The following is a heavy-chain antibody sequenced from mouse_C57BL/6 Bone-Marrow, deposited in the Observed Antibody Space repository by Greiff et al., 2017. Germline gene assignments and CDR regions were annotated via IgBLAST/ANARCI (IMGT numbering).Heavy chain of an antibody. CDR3: ARKGEYYGSSYYFDY. D-gene: IGHD1-1*01. J-gene: IGHJ2*01. CDR1: GYTFTSYW. Sequence: QVQLQQPGAELVKPGASVKLSCKASGYTFTSYWMHWVKQRPGQGLEWIGMIHPNSGSTNYNEKFKSKATLTVDKSSSTAYMQLSSLTSEDSAVYYCARKGEYYGSSYYFDYWGQGTTLTVSS. CDR2: IHPNSGST. V-gene: IGHV1-64*01.